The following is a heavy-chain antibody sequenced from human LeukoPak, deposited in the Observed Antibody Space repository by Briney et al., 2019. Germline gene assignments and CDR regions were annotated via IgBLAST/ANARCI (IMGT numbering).Heavy chain of an antibody. Sequence: ASVKVSCKASGYTFSDYYIHWVRQAPGQGLEWMGWITPNSGGTKYAQRFQVRVTMTRDTSISTAYMDLSSLGSDDTAVFYCVRKSATRRTSEFDYWGQGTPVTVSS. CDR2: ITPNSGGT. V-gene: IGHV1-2*02. CDR3: VRKSATRRTSEFDY. D-gene: IGHD2-15*01. J-gene: IGHJ4*02. CDR1: GYTFSDYY.